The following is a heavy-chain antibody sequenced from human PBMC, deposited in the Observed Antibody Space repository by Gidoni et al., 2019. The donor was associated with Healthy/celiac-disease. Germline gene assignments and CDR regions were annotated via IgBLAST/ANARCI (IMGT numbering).Heavy chain of an antibody. V-gene: IGHV3-30*18. CDR2: ISYDGSNK. J-gene: IGHJ3*02. Sequence: QVQLVESGGGVVQPGSSLRLSCAASGFTCSSYGMHWVRQAPGKGLEWLAVISYDGSNKYYADSVKGRFTISRDNSKNTLYLQMNSLRAEDTAVYYCAKDGSTVTTVLDIWGQGTMVTVSS. CDR1: GFTCSSYG. CDR3: AKDGSTVTTVLDI. D-gene: IGHD4-17*01.